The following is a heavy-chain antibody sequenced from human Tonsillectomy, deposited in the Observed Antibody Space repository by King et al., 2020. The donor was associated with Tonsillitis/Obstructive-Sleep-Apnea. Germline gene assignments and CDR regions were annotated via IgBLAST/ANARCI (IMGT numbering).Heavy chain of an antibody. CDR2: INPNSGGK. Sequence: VQLVESGAEVKKPGASVKVSCKASGYTFTGYYMHWVRQAPGQGLEWMGRINPNSGGKNYAQKFQGRGTMTRDTSISTAYMELSRLRSDDTAVYYCARDLSRPPLFDPWGQGTLVTVSS. J-gene: IGHJ5*02. CDR1: GYTFTGYY. CDR3: ARDLSRPPLFDP. V-gene: IGHV1-2*06.